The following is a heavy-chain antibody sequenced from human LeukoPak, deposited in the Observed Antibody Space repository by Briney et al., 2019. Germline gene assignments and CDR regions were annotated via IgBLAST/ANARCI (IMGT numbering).Heavy chain of an antibody. D-gene: IGHD1-26*01. CDR1: GGSISSYY. CDR3: ASGEVGATPFDY. V-gene: IGHV4-59*01. CDR2: IYYSGST. J-gene: IGHJ4*02. Sequence: SETLSLTRTVSGGSISSYYWSWIRQPPGKGLEWIGYIYYSGSTNYNPSLKSRVTISVDTSKNQFSLKLSSVTAADTAVYYCASGEVGATPFDYWGQGTLVTVSS.